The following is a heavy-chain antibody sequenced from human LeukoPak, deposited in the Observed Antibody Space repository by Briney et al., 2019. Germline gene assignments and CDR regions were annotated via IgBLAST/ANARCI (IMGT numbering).Heavy chain of an antibody. CDR1: GFTFSSYA. CDR3: AKPHDSRRHYFDY. D-gene: IGHD3-3*01. Sequence: GGSLRLSCAASGFTFSSYAMSWVRQAPGKGLEWVSAISGSSGSTYYADSVKGRFTISRDNSKNTLYLQMNSLRAEDTAVYYCAKPHDSRRHYFDYWGQGTLVTVSS. CDR2: ISGSSGST. J-gene: IGHJ4*02. V-gene: IGHV3-23*01.